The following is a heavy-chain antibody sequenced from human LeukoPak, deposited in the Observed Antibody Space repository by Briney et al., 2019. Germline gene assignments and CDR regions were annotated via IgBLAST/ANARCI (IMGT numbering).Heavy chain of an antibody. CDR1: GFTFSSYG. J-gene: IGHJ6*03. D-gene: IGHD1-26*01. CDR3: AKTIRYRPYYYYYYMDV. Sequence: GGSLRLSCAASGFTFSSYGMSWVRQAPGKGLEWVSAISGSGGSTYYADSVKGRFTISRDNSKNTLYLQMNSLRAEDTAVYYCAKTIRYRPYYYYYYMDVWGKGTTVTISS. CDR2: ISGSGGST. V-gene: IGHV3-23*01.